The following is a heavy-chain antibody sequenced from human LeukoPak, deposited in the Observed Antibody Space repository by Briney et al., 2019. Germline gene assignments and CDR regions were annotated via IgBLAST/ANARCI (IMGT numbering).Heavy chain of an antibody. CDR1: GFTFSSYG. D-gene: IGHD6-13*01. CDR3: AKDQLEDYSSSWSLIDY. J-gene: IGHJ4*02. V-gene: IGHV3-30*18. Sequence: GGSLRLSCAASGFTFSSYGMHWVRQAPGKGLEWVAVISYDGSNKYYADSVKGRFTISRDNSKNTLYLQMNSLRAEDTAVYYCAKDQLEDYSSSWSLIDYWAREPWSPSPQ. CDR2: ISYDGSNK.